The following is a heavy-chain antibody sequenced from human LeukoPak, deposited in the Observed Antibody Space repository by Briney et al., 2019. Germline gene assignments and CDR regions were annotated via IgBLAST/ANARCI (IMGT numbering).Heavy chain of an antibody. V-gene: IGHV1-46*01. D-gene: IGHD1-26*01. CDR3: ASSLGGPNWFDP. CDR1: GYSFTSNY. CDR2: IYPRDGST. J-gene: IGHJ5*02. Sequence: ASVKVSCKASGYSFTSNYIHWVRQAPGQGLEWMGMIYPRDGSTSYAQKFQGRVTVTRDTSTSTVHMELSGLRSEDTAVYYCASSLGGPNWFDPWGQGTLVTVSS.